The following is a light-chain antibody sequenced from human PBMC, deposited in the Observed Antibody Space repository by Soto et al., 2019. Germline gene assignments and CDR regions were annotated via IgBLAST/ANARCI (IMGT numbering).Light chain of an antibody. J-gene: IGKJ2*01. CDR1: QHVSSN. Sequence: EIVMTQSPATLSVSPGGSATLSCRASQHVSSNFAWYRQKPGQAPTLLIYRASTRATGIPARFSGSGSGTEFTLTIRRLQSEDFAVYYCQQDNNWPYTFGQGTKLEIK. CDR3: QQDNNWPYT. V-gene: IGKV3-15*01. CDR2: RAS.